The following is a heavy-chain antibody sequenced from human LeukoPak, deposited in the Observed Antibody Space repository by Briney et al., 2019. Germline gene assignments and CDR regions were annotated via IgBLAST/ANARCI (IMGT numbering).Heavy chain of an antibody. D-gene: IGHD2-2*01. CDR1: GGSISSYY. V-gene: IGHV4-59*01. J-gene: IGHJ4*02. CDR3: ASSRGGCSSTSCYDY. Sequence: SETLSLTCTVSGGSISSYYWSWIRQPPGKGLGWIGYIYYSGSTNYNPSLKSRVTISVDTSKNQFSLKLSSVTAADTAVYYCASSRGGCSSTSCYDYWGQGTLVTVSS. CDR2: IYYSGST.